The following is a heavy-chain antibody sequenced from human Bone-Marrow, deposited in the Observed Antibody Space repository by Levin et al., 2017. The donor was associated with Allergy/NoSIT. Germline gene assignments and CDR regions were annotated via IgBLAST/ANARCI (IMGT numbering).Heavy chain of an antibody. Sequence: RASVKVSCKASGYTFTAYHMDWVRQAPGQGLEWMGRINPNSGGTIYAQKFQGRVTMTRDTSISTAYMELNRLTPDDAALYYCARFSYCSGGRCYYFDSWGQGTLVTVSS. CDR2: INPNSGGT. V-gene: IGHV1-2*06. D-gene: IGHD2-15*01. CDR1: GYTFTAYH. CDR3: ARFSYCSGGRCYYFDS. J-gene: IGHJ4*02.